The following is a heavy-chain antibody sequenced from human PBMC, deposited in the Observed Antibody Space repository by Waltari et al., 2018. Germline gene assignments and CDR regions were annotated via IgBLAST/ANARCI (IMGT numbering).Heavy chain of an antibody. CDR3: ARVATKTYSSPVPGRPYYYGMDV. CDR1: GFTFSRYW. D-gene: IGHD3-22*01. Sequence: EEQLVESGGGLAQPGESLRLSCAASGFTFSRYWMDWVCQATGRGLVWVSRINSDGSSTTYADSVKGRFTISRDNGKNTLYVQMNRLRAEDTAVYYCARVATKTYSSPVPGRPYYYGMDVWGQGTTVTVSS. V-gene: IGHV3-74*01. CDR2: INSDGSST. J-gene: IGHJ6*02.